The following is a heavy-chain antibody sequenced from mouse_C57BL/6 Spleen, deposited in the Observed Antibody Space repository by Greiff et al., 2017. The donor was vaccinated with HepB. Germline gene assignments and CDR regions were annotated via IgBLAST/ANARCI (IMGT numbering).Heavy chain of an antibody. Sequence: QVQLKESGPGLVQPSQSLSITCTVTGFSLTSYGVHWVRQSPGKGLEWLGVIWSGGSTDYNAAVISRLSISKDNAKIQVFFKMNSLQADDTAIYYCARNGGSSGSSIEMDYWGQGTSVTVSS. CDR1: GFSLTSYG. CDR2: IWSGGST. J-gene: IGHJ4*01. V-gene: IGHV2-2*01. D-gene: IGHD3-2*02. CDR3: ARNGGSSGSSIEMDY.